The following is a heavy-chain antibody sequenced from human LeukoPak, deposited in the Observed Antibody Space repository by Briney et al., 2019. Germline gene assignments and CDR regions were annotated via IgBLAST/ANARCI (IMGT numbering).Heavy chain of an antibody. V-gene: IGHV3-7*01. J-gene: IGHJ4*02. D-gene: IGHD1-1*01. CDR2: IKQDGSEK. CDR3: GREPFNNDLIGF. Sequence: PGVSLRLSCAASGFTFSSHWMTWVRQAPGKGLEWVANIKQDGSEKYYVDSVKGRFTISRDNAKNSLFLQMNSLRPEDTAVYQCGREPFNNDLIGFWGQGTLRTVSS. CDR1: GFTFSSHW.